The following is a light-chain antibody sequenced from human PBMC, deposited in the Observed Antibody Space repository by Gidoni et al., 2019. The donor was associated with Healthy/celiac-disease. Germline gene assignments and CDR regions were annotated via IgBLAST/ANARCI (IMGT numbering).Light chain of an antibody. CDR2: AAS. CDR3: QQSYSTPCS. V-gene: IGKV1-39*01. J-gene: IGKJ2*04. CDR1: QSISSY. Sequence: DIQMTQSPSSLSASVGDRVTINCRASQSISSYLNWYPPKPGKAPKLLIYAASSLQSGVPSRFSGSGSGTDFTLTISSLQPEDFATYYCQQSYSTPCSFGQGTKLEIK.